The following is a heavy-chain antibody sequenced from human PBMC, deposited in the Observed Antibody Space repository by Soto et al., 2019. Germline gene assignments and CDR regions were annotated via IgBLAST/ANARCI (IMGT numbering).Heavy chain of an antibody. J-gene: IGHJ2*01. Sequence: EVQLVESGGGLVQPGGSLRLSCAASGFTVSSNYMSWVRQAPGKGLEWVSVIYSGGSTYYADSVKDRFTISRDNSKNTLYLQMNSLRAEDTAVYYCARDSPVVVTANWYFHLWGRGTLVTVSS. CDR3: ARDSPVVVTANWYFHL. CDR1: GFTVSSNY. CDR2: IYSGGST. D-gene: IGHD2-21*02. V-gene: IGHV3-66*01.